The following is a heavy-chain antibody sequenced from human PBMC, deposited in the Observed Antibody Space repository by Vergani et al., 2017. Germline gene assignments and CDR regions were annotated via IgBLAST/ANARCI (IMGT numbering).Heavy chain of an antibody. D-gene: IGHD6-25*01. J-gene: IGHJ2*01. CDR1: GFSLSRFW. V-gene: IGHV3-7*01. CDR3: VGLPSGPWSFDL. Sequence: EVQLLESGGGLVQPGGSLRLTCAASGFSLSRFWMSWVRQAPEKGLEWVAHISPDGSATSYVDSVKGRFTISRDNTKNSLSLQMSGLRVEDAAVYYCVGLPSGPWSFDLWGRGTLVTVSS. CDR2: ISPDGSAT.